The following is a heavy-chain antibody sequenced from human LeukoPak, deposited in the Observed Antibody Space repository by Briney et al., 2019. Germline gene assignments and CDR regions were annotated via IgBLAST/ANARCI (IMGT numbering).Heavy chain of an antibody. D-gene: IGHD5-24*01. CDR1: GLTFSSYA. Sequence: GGSLRLSCAASGLTFSSYAMSWVRQAPGKGLEWVSAISGSSGHTYYADSVKGRFTISRDNSKNTLYLQMNSLRAEDTAVYYCAKGGDGYNSADYWGQGTLVTVSS. V-gene: IGHV3-23*01. CDR2: ISGSSGHT. CDR3: AKGGDGYNSADY. J-gene: IGHJ4*02.